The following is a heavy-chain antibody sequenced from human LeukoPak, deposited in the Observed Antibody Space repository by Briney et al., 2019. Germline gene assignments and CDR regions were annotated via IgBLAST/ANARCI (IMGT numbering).Heavy chain of an antibody. CDR2: ISGGGGST. V-gene: IGHV3-23*01. J-gene: IGHJ4*02. Sequence: GGSLRLSCAASGFTFTSYSMNWVRQAPGKGLKWVSTISGGGGSTYYADSVKGRFTISRDNSKNTLYLQVNSLRAEDTAVYYCAKGGKWDVTPFDYWGQGTLVTVSS. CDR3: AKGGKWDVTPFDY. D-gene: IGHD1-26*01. CDR1: GFTFTSYS.